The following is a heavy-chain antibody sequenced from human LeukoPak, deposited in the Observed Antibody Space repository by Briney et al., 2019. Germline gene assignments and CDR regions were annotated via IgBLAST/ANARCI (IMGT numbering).Heavy chain of an antibody. D-gene: IGHD6-13*01. V-gene: IGHV4-61*01. CDR3: ARGGGYSSSWSY. CDR2: IYYTGST. CDR1: GGSISSSSYY. J-gene: IGHJ4*02. Sequence: SETLSLTCTVSGGSISSSSYYWSWIRQPPGRGLEWIGYIYYTGSTNYNPSLKSRVTISVDTSKNQFSLKLSSVTAADTAVYYCARGGGYSSSWSYWGQGTLVTVSS.